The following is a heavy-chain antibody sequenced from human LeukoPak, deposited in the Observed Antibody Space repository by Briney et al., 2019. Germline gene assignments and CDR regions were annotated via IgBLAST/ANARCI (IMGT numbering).Heavy chain of an antibody. CDR1: GFTFNTYA. CDR3: AKGFYFGSGSYRYFDY. CDR2: IVGSGDST. V-gene: IGHV3-23*01. J-gene: IGHJ4*02. Sequence: GGSLRLSCAASGFTFNTYAMSWVRQAPGKGLEWVSTIVGSGDSTYYAQSVKGRFPISRDNSKNTVYLQTNSLRAEDTAVYYCAKGFYFGSGSYRYFDYWGQGTLVTVSS. D-gene: IGHD3-10*01.